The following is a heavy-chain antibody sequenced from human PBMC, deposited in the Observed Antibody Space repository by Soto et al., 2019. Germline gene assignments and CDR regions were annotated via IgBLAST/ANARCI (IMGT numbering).Heavy chain of an antibody. J-gene: IGHJ6*02. Sequence: ASVKVSCKASGYTFTSYGISWVRQAPGQGLEWMGWISAYNGNTNYAQKLQGRVTMTTDTSTSTAYMELRSLRSDDTAVYYCARLSGVSTIFGVVAYYYGMDVWGQGTTVTVSS. CDR3: ARLSGVSTIFGVVAYYYGMDV. V-gene: IGHV1-18*01. CDR1: GYTFTSYG. D-gene: IGHD3-3*01. CDR2: ISAYNGNT.